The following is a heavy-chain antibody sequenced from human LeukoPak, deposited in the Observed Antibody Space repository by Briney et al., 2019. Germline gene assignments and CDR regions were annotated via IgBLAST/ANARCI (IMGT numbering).Heavy chain of an antibody. Sequence: GGSLRLSCAASGFTFSSYGMHWVRRAPGKGLEWVAVIWYDGSNKYYADSVKGRFTISRDNSKNTLYLQMNSLRAEDTAVYYCAREGCSGGSCYPDYGMDVWGQGTTVTVSS. V-gene: IGHV3-33*01. D-gene: IGHD2-15*01. J-gene: IGHJ6*02. CDR1: GFTFSSYG. CDR3: AREGCSGGSCYPDYGMDV. CDR2: IWYDGSNK.